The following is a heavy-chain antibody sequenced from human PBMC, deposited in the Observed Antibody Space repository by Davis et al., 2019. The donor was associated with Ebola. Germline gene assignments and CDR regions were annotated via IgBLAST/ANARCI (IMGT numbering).Heavy chain of an antibody. D-gene: IGHD6-13*01. Sequence: GESLKISCAAPGFTFSSYGMPWVRQAPGKGLEWVASIRHDGSNKYYADSVKGRFTISRDNSKKTLFLQMNSLRSEDTAMYYCARGNIAAAVPYGLDIWGKGTTITVSS. CDR3: ARGNIAAAVPYGLDI. V-gene: IGHV3-30*02. CDR1: GFTFSSYG. J-gene: IGHJ6*04. CDR2: IRHDGSNK.